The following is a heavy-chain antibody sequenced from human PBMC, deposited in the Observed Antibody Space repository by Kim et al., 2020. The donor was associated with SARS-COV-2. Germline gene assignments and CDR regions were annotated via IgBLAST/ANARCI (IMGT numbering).Heavy chain of an antibody. J-gene: IGHJ4*02. Sequence: GGSLRLSCAASGFTFRNFAMGWVRQAPGKGLEWVSMTYSGVSRTYYADSVKGRFTLSRDYSKNILYLQMNSLRAEDTATYYCAKDGEGNSFGPYHFEFWGLGTLVTVSS. CDR2: TYSGVSRT. CDR1: GFTFRNFA. CDR3: AKDGEGNSFGPYHFEF. V-gene: IGHV3-23*03. D-gene: IGHD3-10*01.